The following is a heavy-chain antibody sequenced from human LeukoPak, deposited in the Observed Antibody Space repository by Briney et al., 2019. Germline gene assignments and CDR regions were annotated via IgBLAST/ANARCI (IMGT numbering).Heavy chain of an antibody. Sequence: GGSLRLSCAASGFTVSNNYMSWVRQAPGKGLEWVSFIYNTGETYYADSVKGRFTISRDNSKNTLYLQMNSLRAEDTAVYYCAKKEVWQGFDPWGQGTLVTVSS. CDR2: IYNTGET. V-gene: IGHV3-53*01. CDR1: GFTVSNNY. J-gene: IGHJ5*02. CDR3: AKKEVWQGFDP.